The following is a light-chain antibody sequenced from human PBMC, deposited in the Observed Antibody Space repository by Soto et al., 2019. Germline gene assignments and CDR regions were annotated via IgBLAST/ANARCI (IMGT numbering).Light chain of an antibody. CDR1: QTVLYSSNDKNY. CDR3: HQYYGPPYT. CDR2: WAS. V-gene: IGKV4-1*01. Sequence: DIVMTQSPDSLAVSLGERATINCKSSQTVLYSSNDKNYLAWYQQKPGQPPKLLIYWASTRESGIPDRFSGSGSGTDFTLTISSLQTEDVAVYYCHQYYGPPYTFGQGTKLEIK. J-gene: IGKJ2*01.